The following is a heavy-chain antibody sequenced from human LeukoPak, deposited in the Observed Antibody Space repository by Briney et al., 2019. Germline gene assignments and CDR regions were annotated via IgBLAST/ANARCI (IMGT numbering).Heavy chain of an antibody. D-gene: IGHD6-13*01. CDR2: ISYDGSAY. V-gene: IGHV3-30*18. Sequence: GGSLRLSCAASGLTFNNYGMHWVRQSPGKGLEWVAVISYDGSAYYYADSVKGRFTISRDNSKNTLYLQMNSLRAEDTALYYCAKEVSRYSSSWSWDYWGQGTLVTVSS. CDR3: AKEVSRYSSSWSWDY. CDR1: GLTFNNYG. J-gene: IGHJ4*02.